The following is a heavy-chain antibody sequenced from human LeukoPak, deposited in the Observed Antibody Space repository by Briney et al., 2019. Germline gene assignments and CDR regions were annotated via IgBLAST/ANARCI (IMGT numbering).Heavy chain of an antibody. D-gene: IGHD6-13*01. CDR3: ARAYSSSWYYFEY. CDR1: GGSISRYY. V-gene: IGHV4-59*01. CDR2: IYYSGST. J-gene: IGHJ4*02. Sequence: LETLSLTCTVSGGSISRYYWSWIRQPPGKGLEWIGYIYYSGSTNYNPSLKSRVTISVDTSKNQFSLKLSSVTAADTAVYYCARAYSSSWYYFEYWGQGTLVTVSS.